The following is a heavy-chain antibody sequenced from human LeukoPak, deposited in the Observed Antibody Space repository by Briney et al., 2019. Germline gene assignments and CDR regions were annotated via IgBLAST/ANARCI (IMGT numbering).Heavy chain of an antibody. J-gene: IGHJ3*02. D-gene: IGHD4-17*01. CDR3: ARVDYGDYHDAFDI. CDR1: GGSFSGYY. Sequence: SETLSLTCAVYGGSFSGYYWSWIRQPPGKGLEWIGEINHSGSTNYNPSLKSRVTISLDTSKNQFSLKLSSVTAADTAVYYCARVDYGDYHDAFDIWGQGTMVTVSS. CDR2: INHSGST. V-gene: IGHV4-34*01.